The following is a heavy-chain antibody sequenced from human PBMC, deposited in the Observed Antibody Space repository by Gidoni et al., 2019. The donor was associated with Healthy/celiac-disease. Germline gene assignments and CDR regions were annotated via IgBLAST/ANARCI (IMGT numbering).Heavy chain of an antibody. CDR2: FDPEDGET. V-gene: IGHV1-24*01. CDR1: GYTLTELS. CDR3: ATDGTGTAFGGRPYYYYGMDV. J-gene: IGHJ6*02. Sequence: QVQLVQSGAEVKKPGASVKVSCKVSGYTLTELSMHWVRQAPGKGLEWMGGFDPEDGETIYAQKFQGRVTMTEDTSTDTAYMELSSLRSEDTAVYYCATDGTGTAFGGRPYYYYGMDVWGQGTTVTVSS. D-gene: IGHD1-1*01.